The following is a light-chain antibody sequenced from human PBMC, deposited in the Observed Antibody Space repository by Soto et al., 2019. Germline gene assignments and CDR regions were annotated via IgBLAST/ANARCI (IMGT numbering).Light chain of an antibody. V-gene: IGLV2-14*01. J-gene: IGLJ1*01. Sequence: QSALTQPASVSGSPGQSITISCTGTSSDVGGYSYVSWYQQYPGKAPKLMIYDVNNRPSGVSNRFSGSKSGNTASLTISGLQAEDEADYYCSSYTYSSTLYVFGTGTKVTVL. CDR1: SSDVGGYSY. CDR3: SSYTYSSTLYV. CDR2: DVN.